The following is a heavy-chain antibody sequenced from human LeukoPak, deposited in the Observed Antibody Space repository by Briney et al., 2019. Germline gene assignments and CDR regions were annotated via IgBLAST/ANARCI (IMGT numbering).Heavy chain of an antibody. D-gene: IGHD1-26*01. V-gene: IGHV4-4*07. CDR3: GRQGYTASYYFFDY. Sequence: KTSETLSLTCTVSSGSIRSYYWGWVRQPPGKGLEWIGRIYTTGTTQYNPSLKSRVTMSVDPSTNQFSLNLRSMTAADMAVYYCGRQGYTASYYFFDYWSQGTLVAV. CDR2: IYTTGTT. CDR1: SGSIRSYY. J-gene: IGHJ4*02.